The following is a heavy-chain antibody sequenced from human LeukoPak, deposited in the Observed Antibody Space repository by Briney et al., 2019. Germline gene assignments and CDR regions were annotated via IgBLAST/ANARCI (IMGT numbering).Heavy chain of an antibody. CDR1: GFTFSSFG. V-gene: IGHV3-53*01. CDR3: ARDLREHGVFDI. Sequence: GGSLRLSCAASGFTFSSFGMRWVRQAPGKGLEWVSEIYSDGSTYYAASVKGRFSISRDNSKNTVYLQMSSLRGDDTAVYYCARDLREHGVFDIWGQGTMVTVSS. J-gene: IGHJ3*02. D-gene: IGHD1-26*01. CDR2: IYSDGST.